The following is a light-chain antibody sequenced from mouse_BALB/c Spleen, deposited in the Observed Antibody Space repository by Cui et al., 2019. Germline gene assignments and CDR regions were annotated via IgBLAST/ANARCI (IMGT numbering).Light chain of an antibody. Sequence: QIVLTQSPAIMSASPGEKVTMTCSASSSVSYMYWYQQKPGSSPRLQIYDTSNLASGVPVRFSGSESGTSYSLTISRMEAEDAATYYCQQWSSYPLTFGSGTKLEIK. CDR1: SSVSY. J-gene: IGKJ4*01. CDR2: DTS. V-gene: IGKV4-55*01. CDR3: QQWSSYPLT.